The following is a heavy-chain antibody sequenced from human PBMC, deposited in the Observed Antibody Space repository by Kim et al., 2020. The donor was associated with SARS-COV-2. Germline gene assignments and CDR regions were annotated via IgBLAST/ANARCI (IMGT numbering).Heavy chain of an antibody. CDR1: GYTFTSYG. CDR3: ARDRKRYYYDSSGYNFDI. J-gene: IGHJ3*02. D-gene: IGHD3-22*01. V-gene: IGHV1-18*04. CDR2: ISAYNGNT. Sequence: ASVKVSCKASGYTFTSYGISWVRQAPGQGLEWMGWISAYNGNTNYAQKLQGRVTMTTDTSTSTAYMELRSLRSDDTAVYYCARDRKRYYYDSSGYNFDIWGQGTMVTVSS.